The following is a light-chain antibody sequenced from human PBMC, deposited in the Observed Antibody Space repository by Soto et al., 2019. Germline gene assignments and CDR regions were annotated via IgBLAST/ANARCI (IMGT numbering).Light chain of an antibody. CDR3: QQYGISPA. Sequence: EIVLTQSPGTLSLSPGERATLSCRASQSVSSSYLAWYQQKPGQAPRLLIYGAFSRATGIPDRFSGSGSGTDFTLTISRLEPEDFAVYYCQQYGISPAFGVGCKVGIK. CDR1: QSVSSSY. CDR2: GAF. V-gene: IGKV3-20*01. J-gene: IGKJ4*01.